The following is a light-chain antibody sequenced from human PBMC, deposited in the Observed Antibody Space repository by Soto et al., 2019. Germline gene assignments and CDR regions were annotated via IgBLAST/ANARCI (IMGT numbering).Light chain of an antibody. CDR2: KVS. V-gene: IGLV2-14*01. Sequence: QSALTQPASVSGSPRQSITISCTGTSSDVGDGDFVSWYQQRPGNAPKLMIYKVSNRPSGVSNRFSGSKSGNTASLTISVLQAEDEADYYCCSYTRSYTWVFGGGTNLTVL. CDR3: CSYTRSYTWV. J-gene: IGLJ3*02. CDR1: SSDVGDGDF.